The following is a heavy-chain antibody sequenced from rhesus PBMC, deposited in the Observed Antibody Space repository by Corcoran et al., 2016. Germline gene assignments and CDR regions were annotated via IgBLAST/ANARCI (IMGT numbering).Heavy chain of an antibody. CDR1: GFTFSDYY. Sequence: EVQLVESGGGLAKPGGSLRLSCAASGFTFSDYYMDWVRQVPVNGLELVSRISNGGGSTLNADSVKGRFTISRENAKNTLYLQMNSLRAEDTAVYYCARAWVNYFDYWGQGVLVTVSS. J-gene: IGHJ4*01. CDR3: ARAWVNYFDY. CDR2: ISNGGGST. V-gene: IGHV3-178*01. D-gene: IGHD5-24*01.